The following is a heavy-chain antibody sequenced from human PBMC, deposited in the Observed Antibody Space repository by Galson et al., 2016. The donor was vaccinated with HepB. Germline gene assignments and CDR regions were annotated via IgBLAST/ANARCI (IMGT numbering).Heavy chain of an antibody. V-gene: IGHV3-23*01. CDR3: AKSGFFGELDK. CDR2: ISGSGGRT. Sequence: SLRLSCAASGFTFSNYAMSWVRQXPGKGLEWVAAISGSGGRTSYEDSVRGRFTISRDNSKNTLFLRMNSVGVEDTAVYFCAKSGFFGELDKWGQGTGVVVSS. J-gene: IGHJ4*02. D-gene: IGHD3-10*01. CDR1: GFTFSNYA.